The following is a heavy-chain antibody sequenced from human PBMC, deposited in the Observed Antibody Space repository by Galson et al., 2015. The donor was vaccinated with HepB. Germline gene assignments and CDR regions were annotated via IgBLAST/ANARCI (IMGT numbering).Heavy chain of an antibody. CDR2: IKHDGSEK. Sequence: SLRLSCAASGFTFSSYWMSWVRQAPGKGLEWAANIKHDGSEKYYVDSMKGRFTISRDNAKNSLYLQMNSLRAEDTAVYYCARYCSSTSCWDAFDIWGQGTMVTVSS. V-gene: IGHV3-7*01. J-gene: IGHJ3*02. D-gene: IGHD2-2*01. CDR3: ARYCSSTSCWDAFDI. CDR1: GFTFSSYW.